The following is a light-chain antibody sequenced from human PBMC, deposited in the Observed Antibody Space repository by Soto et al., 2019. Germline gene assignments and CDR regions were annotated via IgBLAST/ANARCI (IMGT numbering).Light chain of an antibody. CDR1: SSNVGSNY. V-gene: IGLV1-47*01. Sequence: QSALTQPPSASGTPGQRVTIPCSGSSSNVGSNYVYWYQQLPGTAPKLLIYRNNQRPSGVPDRFSGSKSGTSASLAISGLRSEDEADYYCAAWDDSLSAPYVFGTGTKVTVL. J-gene: IGLJ1*01. CDR3: AAWDDSLSAPYV. CDR2: RNN.